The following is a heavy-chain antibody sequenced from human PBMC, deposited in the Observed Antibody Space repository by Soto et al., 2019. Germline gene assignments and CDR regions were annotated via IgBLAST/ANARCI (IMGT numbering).Heavy chain of an antibody. D-gene: IGHD3-3*01. CDR3: ARGKEVYDFWSGYPLDY. CDR1: GFTFSSYW. Sequence: PGGSLRLSCAASGFTFSSYWMSWVRQAPGKGLEWVANIKQDGSEKYYVDSVKGRFTISRDNAKNSLYLQMNSLRAEDTAVYYCARGKEVYDFWSGYPLDYWGQGTLVTVSS. CDR2: IKQDGSEK. J-gene: IGHJ4*02. V-gene: IGHV3-7*01.